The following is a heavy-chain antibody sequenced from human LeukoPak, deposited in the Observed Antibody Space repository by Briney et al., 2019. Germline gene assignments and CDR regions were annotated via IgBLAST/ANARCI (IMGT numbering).Heavy chain of an antibody. CDR3: AREEGYCGGDCPYGDY. CDR1: GYTFTSYG. D-gene: IGHD2-21*02. V-gene: IGHV1-18*01. CDR2: ISAYNGNA. Sequence: GASVKVSCKASGYTFTSYGISWVRQAPGQGLEWMGWISAYNGNANYAQKLQGRVTMTTDTSTSTAYMELRSLRSDDTAVYYCAREEGYCGGDCPYGDYWGQGTLVTVSS. J-gene: IGHJ4*02.